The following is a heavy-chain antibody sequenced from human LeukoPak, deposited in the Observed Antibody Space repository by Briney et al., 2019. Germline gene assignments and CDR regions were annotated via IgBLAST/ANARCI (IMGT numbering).Heavy chain of an antibody. CDR3: ARDRAHCSSTSCLNWFDP. Sequence: PSETLSLTCAVYGGSFSGYYWSWIRQPPGKGLEWIGEINHSGSTNYNPSLKSRVTISVDTSKNQFSVKLSSVTAADTAVYYCARDRAHCSSTSCLNWFDPWGQGTLVTVSS. D-gene: IGHD2-2*01. V-gene: IGHV4-34*01. J-gene: IGHJ5*02. CDR1: GGSFSGYY. CDR2: INHSGST.